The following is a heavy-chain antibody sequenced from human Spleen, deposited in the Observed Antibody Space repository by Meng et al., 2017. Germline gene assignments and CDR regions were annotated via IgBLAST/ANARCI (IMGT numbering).Heavy chain of an antibody. Sequence: SETLSLTCTVPGGSISSGGYYWSSIRQHPGKGLEWIGYIYYSGSTYYNPSLKSRVTISVDTSKNQFSLKLSSVTAADTAVYYCARDLGGSYARDAFDIWGQGTMVTVSS. CDR2: IYYSGST. D-gene: IGHD1-26*01. J-gene: IGHJ3*02. CDR3: ARDLGGSYARDAFDI. V-gene: IGHV4-31*03. CDR1: GGSISSGGYY.